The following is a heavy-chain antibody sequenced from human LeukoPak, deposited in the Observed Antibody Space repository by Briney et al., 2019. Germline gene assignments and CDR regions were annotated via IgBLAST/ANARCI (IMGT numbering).Heavy chain of an antibody. Sequence: KPSETLSLTCTVSGGSISSYYWSWIRQPPGKGLEWIGYIYYSGSTNYNPSLKSRVTISVDTSKNQFALKLSSVTAADTAVYYCARTLWFGELFNYYYGMDVWGQGTTVTVSS. D-gene: IGHD3-10*01. J-gene: IGHJ6*02. CDR3: ARTLWFGELFNYYYGMDV. CDR2: IYYSGST. CDR1: GGSISSYY. V-gene: IGHV4-59*01.